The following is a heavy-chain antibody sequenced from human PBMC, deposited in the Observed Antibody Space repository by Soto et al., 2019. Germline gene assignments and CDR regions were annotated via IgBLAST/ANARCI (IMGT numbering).Heavy chain of an antibody. D-gene: IGHD3-10*01. CDR3: ARDREDGSGTKYNWFDS. V-gene: IGHV1-69*01. CDR1: GGTFGNLG. Sequence: QMQLVQSGAEVKKPGSSVKISCKASGGTFGNLGISWLRQAPGQGLEWMGGTIPIFDTPHYAEKFRDRVTITADATTTAYLELTSLTSPDTATYYRARDREDGSGTKYNWFDSWGQGTLVTVSS. CDR2: TIPIFDTP. J-gene: IGHJ5*01.